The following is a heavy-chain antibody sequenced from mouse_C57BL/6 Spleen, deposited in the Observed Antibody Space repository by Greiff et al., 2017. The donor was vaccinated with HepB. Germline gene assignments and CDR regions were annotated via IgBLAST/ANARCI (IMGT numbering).Heavy chain of an antibody. CDR2: IYPRDGST. V-gene: IGHV1-85*01. D-gene: IGHD1-1*01. J-gene: IGHJ3*01. Sequence: VHLVESGPELVKPGASVKLSCKASGYTFTSYDINWVKQRPGQGLEWIGWIYPRDGSTKYNEKFKGKATLTVDTSSSTAYMELHSLTSEDSAVYFCARWNLYRGSSYGWFAYWGQGTLVTVSA. CDR3: ARWNLYRGSSYGWFAY. CDR1: GYTFTSYD.